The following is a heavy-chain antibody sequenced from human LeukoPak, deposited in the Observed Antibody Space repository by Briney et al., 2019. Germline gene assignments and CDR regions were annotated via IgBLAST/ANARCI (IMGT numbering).Heavy chain of an antibody. V-gene: IGHV4-61*01. D-gene: IGHD3-10*01. CDR1: GVSVNSRSYY. CDR2: IYYNGNT. Sequence: SETLSLTCTVSGVSVNSRSYYWNWIRQPPGKGLEWIGYIYYNGNTNYNPSLKSRVTISVDTSKNQFSLKLTSVTAADTALYYCARDRGDYYGSGTYYLDSFDIWGQGAMVTVSS. CDR3: ARDRGDYYGSGTYYLDSFDI. J-gene: IGHJ3*02.